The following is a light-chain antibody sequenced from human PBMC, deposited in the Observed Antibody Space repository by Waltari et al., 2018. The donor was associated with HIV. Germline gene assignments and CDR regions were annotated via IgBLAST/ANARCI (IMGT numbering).Light chain of an antibody. CDR3: CSYAGSNIHWV. J-gene: IGLJ3*02. CDR2: GVN. Sequence: QSALTQPRSVSGSPGQSVTISCTGTSRYVNNYNHVSLYQHHPGEAPKLVIFGVNKRPSGVPDRFSGSNSGNTASLTISGLQAEDEGHYYCCSYAGSNIHWVFGGGTKLTVL. CDR1: SRYVNNYNH. V-gene: IGLV2-11*01.